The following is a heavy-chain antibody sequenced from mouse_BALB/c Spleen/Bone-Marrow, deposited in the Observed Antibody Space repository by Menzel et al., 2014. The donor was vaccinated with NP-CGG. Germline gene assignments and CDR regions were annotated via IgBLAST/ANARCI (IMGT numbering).Heavy chain of an antibody. Sequence: QVQLKESGPGLVSPSQRLSITCTVSGFSLTNFGVSWVRQPPGKGLEWLGVIWGDGTTNYHSALISRLSISKDNSKSQVFLRLNSLQTDDTATYYCAKPSFDDYRIYAIDYWGQGTSVTVSS. J-gene: IGHJ4*01. CDR3: AKPSFDDYRIYAIDY. D-gene: IGHD2-4*01. CDR1: GFSLTNFG. CDR2: IWGDGTT. V-gene: IGHV2-3*01.